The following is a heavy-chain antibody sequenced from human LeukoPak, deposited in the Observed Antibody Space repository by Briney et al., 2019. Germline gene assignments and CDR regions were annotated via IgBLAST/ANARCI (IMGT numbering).Heavy chain of an antibody. J-gene: IGHJ3*02. CDR1: GFTFDDYG. CDR2: INWNGGST. D-gene: IGHD3-10*01. Sequence: GGSLRLSCAASGFTFDDYGMSWVRQAPGKGLEWVSGINWNGGSTGYADSVKGRFTTSRDNAKNSLYLQMNSLRAEDTALYYCARVGLLWFGIGAFDIWGQGTMVTVSS. CDR3: ARVGLLWFGIGAFDI. V-gene: IGHV3-20*04.